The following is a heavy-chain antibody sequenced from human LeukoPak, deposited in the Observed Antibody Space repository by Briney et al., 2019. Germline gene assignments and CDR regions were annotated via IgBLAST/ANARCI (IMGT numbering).Heavy chain of an antibody. CDR2: IYHSGST. CDR1: GYSISSGYY. Sequence: WETLPLTCAVSGYSISSGYYWGWIRQPPGKGLEWIGSIYHSGSTYYNPSLKSRVTISVDTSKNQFSLKLSSVTAADTAVYYCARTPVPPAASDYWGQGTLVTVSS. J-gene: IGHJ4*02. D-gene: IGHD2-2*01. CDR3: ARTPVPPAASDY. V-gene: IGHV4-38-2*01.